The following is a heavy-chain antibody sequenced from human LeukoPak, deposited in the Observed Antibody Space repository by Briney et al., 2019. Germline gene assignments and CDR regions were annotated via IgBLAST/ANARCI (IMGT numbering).Heavy chain of an antibody. CDR1: GFTFSSYS. Sequence: GGSLRLSCAASGFTFSSYSMNWVRQAPGKGLEWVSSISSSSSYIYYADSVKGRFTISRDNAKNSLYLQMNSLRAEDTAVYYCASQGFTAAAEDYWGQGTLVTVSS. J-gene: IGHJ4*02. D-gene: IGHD6-13*01. CDR3: ASQGFTAAAEDY. CDR2: ISSSSSYI. V-gene: IGHV3-21*01.